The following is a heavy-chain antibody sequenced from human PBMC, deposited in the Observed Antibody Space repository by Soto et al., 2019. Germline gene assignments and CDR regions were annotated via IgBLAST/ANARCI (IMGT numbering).Heavy chain of an antibody. D-gene: IGHD2-2*01. Sequence: QVQLQQWGAGLLKPSETLSLTCVVYGGSFSGYYWSWIRQSPGKGLEWIGGINHRGSTNYNPSLEVRVTISVDTSKNQFSLKVPSVTAADTGMYYCARDGFCTSTSCRVGNWFDPWGQGTLVTVSS. J-gene: IGHJ5*02. V-gene: IGHV4-34*01. CDR3: ARDGFCTSTSCRVGNWFDP. CDR1: GGSFSGYY. CDR2: INHRGST.